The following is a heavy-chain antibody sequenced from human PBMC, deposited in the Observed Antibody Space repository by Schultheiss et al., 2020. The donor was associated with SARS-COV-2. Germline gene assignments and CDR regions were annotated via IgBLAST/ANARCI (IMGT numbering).Heavy chain of an antibody. CDR2: INPNSGGT. Sequence: ASVKVSCKASGGTFSSYAISWVRQAPGQGLEWMGGINPNSGGTNYAQKFQGRVTITRDTSASTAYMELRSLRSDDTAVYYCARAADNTYGMDVWGQGTTVTVSS. CDR1: GGTFSSYA. D-gene: IGHD1-1*01. CDR3: ARAADNTYGMDV. V-gene: IGHV1-2*02. J-gene: IGHJ6*02.